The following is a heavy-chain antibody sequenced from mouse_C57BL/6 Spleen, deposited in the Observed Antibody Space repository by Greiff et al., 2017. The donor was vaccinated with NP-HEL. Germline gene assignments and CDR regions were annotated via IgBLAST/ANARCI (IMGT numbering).Heavy chain of an antibody. CDR2: INYDGSST. J-gene: IGHJ4*01. Sequence: EVQVVESEGGLVQPGSSMKLSCTASGFTFSDYYMAWVRQVPEKGLEWVANINYDGSSTYYLDSLKSRFIISRDNAKNILYLQMSSLKSEDTATYYCARDSSSGSYAMDYWGQGTSVTVSS. D-gene: IGHD3-2*02. V-gene: IGHV5-16*01. CDR3: ARDSSSGSYAMDY. CDR1: GFTFSDYY.